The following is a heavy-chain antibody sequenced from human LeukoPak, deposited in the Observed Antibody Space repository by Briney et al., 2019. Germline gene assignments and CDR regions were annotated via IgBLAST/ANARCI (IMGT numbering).Heavy chain of an antibody. J-gene: IGHJ4*02. Sequence: ASVKVSCKASGYTFTGYYMHWVRQAPGQGLEWMGWINPNSGGTNYAQKFQGRVTMTRDTSISTAYMELSRLRSDDTAVYYCARVMVRGVIMTTPFDYWGQGTLVTVSS. D-gene: IGHD3-10*01. CDR1: GYTFTGYY. CDR2: INPNSGGT. CDR3: ARVMVRGVIMTTPFDY. V-gene: IGHV1-2*02.